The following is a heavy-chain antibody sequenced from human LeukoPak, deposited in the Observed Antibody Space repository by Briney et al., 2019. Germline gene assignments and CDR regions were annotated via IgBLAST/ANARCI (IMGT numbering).Heavy chain of an antibody. Sequence: GGSLRLSCTASGFTFSSYGMRWVRQAPGKGLEWVAVMWYDVGNKYYADSVKGRFTMSRDNYKNTLYLQMNSLRAEDTAVYYCARDETIEYSSSPSTDWGQGTLVTVSS. V-gene: IGHV3-33*01. J-gene: IGHJ4*02. CDR1: GFTFSSYG. CDR2: MWYDVGNK. D-gene: IGHD6-6*01. CDR3: ARDETIEYSSSPSTD.